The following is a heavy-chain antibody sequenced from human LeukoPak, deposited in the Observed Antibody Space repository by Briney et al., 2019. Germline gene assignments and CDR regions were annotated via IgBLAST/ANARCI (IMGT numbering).Heavy chain of an antibody. CDR1: GYTFTSYG. D-gene: IGHD2-15*01. V-gene: IGHV1-18*04. Sequence: ASVTVSCKTSGYTFTSYGLSWVRQAPGQGLEWMGWISVYSGNTNYAQKFQGRVTMTTDTSTSTAYMDLRSLRSDDTAVYYCARDSRYCSGGSCYFYVFDYWGQGTLVTVSS. J-gene: IGHJ4*02. CDR3: ARDSRYCSGGSCYFYVFDY. CDR2: ISVYSGNT.